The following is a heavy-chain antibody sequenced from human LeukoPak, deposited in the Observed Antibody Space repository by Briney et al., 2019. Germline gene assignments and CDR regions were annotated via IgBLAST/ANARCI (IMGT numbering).Heavy chain of an antibody. D-gene: IGHD1-1*01. CDR2: IYSGGST. V-gene: IGHV3-53*01. CDR1: GFTVSSKY. CDR3: ARHTNDYLLNTFDC. Sequence: GGSLRLSCAASGFTVSSKYMSWVRQAPGKGLEWVSVIYSGGSTYYADSVRGRFTISRDNSKNTLYLQMNSLRAEDTAVYYCARHTNDYLLNTFDCWGQGTLVTVSS. J-gene: IGHJ4*02.